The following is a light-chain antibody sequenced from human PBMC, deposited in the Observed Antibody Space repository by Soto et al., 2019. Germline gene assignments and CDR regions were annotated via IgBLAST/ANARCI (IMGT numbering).Light chain of an antibody. CDR2: DVT. J-gene: IGLJ7*01. V-gene: IGLV2-14*01. CDR1: SSDVGAYDF. CDR3: SSYTTRSTLV. Sequence: QSVLTQPASVSGSPGQSITISCTGTSSDVGAYDFVSWYQHSPGKAPKLVTFDVTHRPPGISDRFSGSKSANTASLTISGLQAADEDFYYCSSYTTRSTLVFGGGTQLTVL.